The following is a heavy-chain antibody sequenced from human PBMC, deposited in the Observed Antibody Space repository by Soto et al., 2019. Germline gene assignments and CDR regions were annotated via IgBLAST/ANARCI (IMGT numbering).Heavy chain of an antibody. CDR3: SRVVWRLGVDI. CDR1: GFPLSSYW. D-gene: IGHD3-16*01. V-gene: IGHV3-7*04. CDR2: IKQDGSEK. J-gene: IGHJ3*02. Sequence: EVQLVESGGGVVQPGGSLRLSCAASGFPLSSYWMTWVRQAPGKGLEWVANIKQDGSEKNYVDSVKGRFTISRDNAKNSLYLQLSSLRGEDTAVYYCSRVVWRLGVDIWGQGTMVTVPS.